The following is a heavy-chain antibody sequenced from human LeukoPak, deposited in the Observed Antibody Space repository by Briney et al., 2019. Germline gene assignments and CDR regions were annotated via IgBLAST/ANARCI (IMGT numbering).Heavy chain of an antibody. CDR3: ARGLYDSNGGI. Sequence: PGGSLRLSCAASGFTVSSNYMSWVRQAPGKGLEWVSAIYSGGTTYYADSVKGRFTISRDNSKNTLILQMNSLRAEDTAVYYCARGLYDSNGGIWGQGTMVTVSS. J-gene: IGHJ3*02. CDR2: IYSGGTT. D-gene: IGHD5-18*01. CDR1: GFTVSSNY. V-gene: IGHV3-53*01.